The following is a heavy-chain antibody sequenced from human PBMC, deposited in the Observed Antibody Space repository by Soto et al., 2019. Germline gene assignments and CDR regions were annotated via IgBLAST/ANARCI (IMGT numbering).Heavy chain of an antibody. Sequence: QVQLVESGGGVVHPGESLRLSCVTSGFTFSDFVMQWVHQAPGKGLEWVAVIWYDGSDKYYGDSVKGRFTISRDNSKNTVYLQMNSLRAEDTAVYYCVRGSSCTPTTCYNLGWFAPWGQGTLVTVSS. V-gene: IGHV3-33*01. J-gene: IGHJ5*02. CDR3: VRGSSCTPTTCYNLGWFAP. CDR1: GFTFSDFV. D-gene: IGHD2-2*02. CDR2: IWYDGSDK.